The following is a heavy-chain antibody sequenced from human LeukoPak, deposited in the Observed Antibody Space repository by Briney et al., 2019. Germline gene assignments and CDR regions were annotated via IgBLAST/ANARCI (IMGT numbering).Heavy chain of an antibody. J-gene: IGHJ6*03. CDR1: GFTFSSYE. Sequence: GGSLRLSCAASGFTFSSYEMNWVRQAPGKGLEWVAFIRYDGSNKYYADSVKGRFTISRDNSKSTLYLQMNSLRAEDTAVYYCAKDRVSGTYYYYYMDVWGKGTTVTISS. CDR2: IRYDGSNK. V-gene: IGHV3-30*02. D-gene: IGHD1-26*01. CDR3: AKDRVSGTYYYYYMDV.